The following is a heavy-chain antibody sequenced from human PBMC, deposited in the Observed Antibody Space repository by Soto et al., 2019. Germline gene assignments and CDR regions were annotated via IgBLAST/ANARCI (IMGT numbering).Heavy chain of an antibody. D-gene: IGHD2-8*01. V-gene: IGHV3-7*05. J-gene: IGHJ6*02. CDR3: ARDKGVYAGLGPPSNYYYYGMDV. Sequence: GESLKISCAASGFTFSSYWMSWVRQAPGKGLEWVANIKQDGSEKYYVDSVKGRFTISRDNAKNSLYLQMNSLRAEDTAVYYCARDKGVYAGLGPPSNYYYYGMDVWGQGTTVTVSS. CDR1: GFTFSSYW. CDR2: IKQDGSEK.